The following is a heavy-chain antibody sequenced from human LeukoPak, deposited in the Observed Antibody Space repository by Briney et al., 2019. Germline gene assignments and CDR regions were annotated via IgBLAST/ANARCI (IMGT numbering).Heavy chain of an antibody. Sequence: GGSLRLSCAASGFTFSSYGMHWVRQAPGKGLEWVAVISYDGSNKYYADSVKGRFTISRDNSKNTLYLQMNSLRAEDTAVYYCAKDQRVATLNSQFDYWGQGTLVTVSS. D-gene: IGHD2-15*01. CDR2: ISYDGSNK. J-gene: IGHJ4*02. CDR1: GFTFSSYG. V-gene: IGHV3-30*18. CDR3: AKDQRVATLNSQFDY.